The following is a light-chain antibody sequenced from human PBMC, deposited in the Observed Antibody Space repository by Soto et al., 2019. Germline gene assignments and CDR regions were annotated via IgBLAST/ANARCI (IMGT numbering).Light chain of an antibody. J-gene: IGLJ2*01. CDR1: SPNVGVYEL. Sequence: ALTQPASVSGSPGQSITISCTGTSPNVGVYELVSWYQQHPGKAPKLIIYEGSKRPSGVSNRFSGSKSGNAASLTISGLQAEDEADYHCCSYAGQSTVTFGGGTKLTVL. CDR3: CSYAGQSTVT. CDR2: EGS. V-gene: IGLV2-23*01.